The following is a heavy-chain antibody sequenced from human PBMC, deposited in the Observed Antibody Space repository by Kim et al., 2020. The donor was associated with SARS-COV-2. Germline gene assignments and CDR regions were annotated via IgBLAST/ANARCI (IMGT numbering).Heavy chain of an antibody. CDR3: ARGQPLDY. CDR2: ISYSGNS. Sequence: SETLSLTCSVSGGSIRSGGKFWTWIRQHPAKGLELIGYISYSGNSHYSPSLRSRVSISLQTSENQFSLELTSVTAADTAVYYCARGQPLDYWGQGILVTVSS. V-gene: IGHV4-31*02. J-gene: IGHJ4*02. CDR1: GGSIRSGGKF. D-gene: IGHD2-2*01.